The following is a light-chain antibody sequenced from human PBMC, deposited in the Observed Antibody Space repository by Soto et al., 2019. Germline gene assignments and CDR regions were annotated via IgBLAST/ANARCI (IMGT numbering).Light chain of an antibody. CDR2: DVS. V-gene: IGLV2-11*01. CDR1: SSDVGGYNY. CDR3: CSFAGNYIYV. J-gene: IGLJ1*01. Sequence: QSVVTQPRSVSGSPGQSVTISCTGTSSDVGGYNYVSWYLQHPGKAPKVMIYDVSKRPSGVPDRFSGSKSGNTASLTISGLQSEDEADYYCCSFAGNYIYVFGTGTKVTVL.